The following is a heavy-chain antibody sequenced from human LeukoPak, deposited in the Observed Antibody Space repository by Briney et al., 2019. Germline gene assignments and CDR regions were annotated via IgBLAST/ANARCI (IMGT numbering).Heavy chain of an antibody. D-gene: IGHD3-22*01. V-gene: IGHV3-30*04. Sequence: GGSLRLSCAASGFTFISYSMHWVRQAPGKGLEWVAAISFDGSHKFYADSVKGRFTISRDNSKNTLVLQMNSLRAEDTAVYYCAKSSYYDSSGYYREYYFDYWGQGTLVTVSS. CDR2: ISFDGSHK. CDR1: GFTFISYS. J-gene: IGHJ4*02. CDR3: AKSSYYDSSGYYREYYFDY.